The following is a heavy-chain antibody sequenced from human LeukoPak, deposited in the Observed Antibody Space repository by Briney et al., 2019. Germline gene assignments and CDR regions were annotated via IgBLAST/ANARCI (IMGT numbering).Heavy chain of an antibody. CDR3: NTDQLVRGRVVVVDY. D-gene: IGHD3-22*01. V-gene: IGHV3-15*01. J-gene: IGHJ4*02. CDR2: ITSKTDGGTT. Sequence: GGSLRLSCATSGFTFTNAWMSWVRQAPGKGLEWVGRITSKTDGGTTDYAAPVKGRFTISGDDSENTLYLQMNSLKAEDTAVYYCNTDQLVRGRVVVVDYWGQGALVTVSS. CDR1: GFTFTNAW.